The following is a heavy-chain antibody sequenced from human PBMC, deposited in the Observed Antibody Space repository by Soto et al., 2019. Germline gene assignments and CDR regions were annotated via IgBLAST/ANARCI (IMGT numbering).Heavy chain of an antibody. Sequence: QVQLVHPGPEVKKPGASVKVSCKVSGYTLNTYGLTWVRQAPGQGLEWMGWLSGYSGDAKYAQKFQDRVAMTTDTSTGTAYLDLKSLRSDDTGVYFCASGYCTNISCYAAEYSQRWGQGTPVTVSP. CDR1: GYTLNTYG. D-gene: IGHD2-2*03. J-gene: IGHJ1*01. V-gene: IGHV1-18*01. CDR2: LSGYSGDA. CDR3: ASGYCTNISCYAAEYSQR.